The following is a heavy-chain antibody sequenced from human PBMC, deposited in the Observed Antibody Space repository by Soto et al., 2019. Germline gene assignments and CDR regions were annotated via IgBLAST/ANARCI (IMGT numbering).Heavy chain of an antibody. CDR3: ARLGECSLDY. D-gene: IGHD1-26*01. Sequence: EVQLVASGGGLVQPGGSLRLSCTASGFTFSSYWMNWVRQAPGKGLEWVANIKQDGSENYYVDSVKGRFTISRDNAKNSLYLQMNNLRAEDTAVYYCARLGECSLDYWGQGTLVTVSS. CDR2: IKQDGSEN. CDR1: GFTFSSYW. V-gene: IGHV3-7*01. J-gene: IGHJ4*02.